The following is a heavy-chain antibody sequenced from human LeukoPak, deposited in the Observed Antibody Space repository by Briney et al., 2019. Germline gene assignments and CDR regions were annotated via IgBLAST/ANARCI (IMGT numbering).Heavy chain of an antibody. CDR3: AKDLVRYYGAGGTFDI. D-gene: IGHD3-10*01. CDR1: GFTFSDYY. CDR2: ISSSGSTI. Sequence: PGGSLRLSCAASGFTFSDYYMSWIRQAPGRGLEWVSYISSSGSTIYYADSVKGRFTISRDNSNNTLYLQMNSLRAEDTAIFYCAKDLVRYYGAGGTFDIWGQGTMVTVSS. V-gene: IGHV3-11*01. J-gene: IGHJ3*02.